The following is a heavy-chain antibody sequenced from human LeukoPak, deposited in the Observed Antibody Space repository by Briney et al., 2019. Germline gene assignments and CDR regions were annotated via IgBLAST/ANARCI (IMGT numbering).Heavy chain of an antibody. V-gene: IGHV4-59*01. CDR1: GGSISSYY. J-gene: IGHJ5*02. CDR3: ARGGGIGYCSSTSCSWFDP. Sequence: SETLSLTCTVSGGSISSYYWSWIRQPPGKGLEWIGYIYYSGSTNYNPSLKSRVTISVDTSKNQFSLKLSSVTAADTAVYYCARGGGIGYCSSTSCSWFDPWGQGTLVTVSS. D-gene: IGHD2-2*01. CDR2: IYYSGST.